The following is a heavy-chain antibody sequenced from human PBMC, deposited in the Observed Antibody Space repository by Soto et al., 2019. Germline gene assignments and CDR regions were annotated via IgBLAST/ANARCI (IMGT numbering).Heavy chain of an antibody. CDR2: LYTGSDT. CDR3: ARPRYTGTYSGRFLDY. Sequence: GGSLRLSCAASGFTVSSSYLTWVRQAPGKGLEWVAILYTGSDTLYADSVKGRFTISRDSSRNTFSLQMDSLRVEDTAMYFCARPRYTGTYSGRFLDYWGQGSQVTVSS. CDR1: GFTVSSSY. V-gene: IGHV3-53*01. J-gene: IGHJ4*02. D-gene: IGHD2-21*01.